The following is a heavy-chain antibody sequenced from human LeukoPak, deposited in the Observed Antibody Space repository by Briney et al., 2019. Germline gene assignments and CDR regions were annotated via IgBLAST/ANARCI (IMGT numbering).Heavy chain of an antibody. J-gene: IGHJ4*02. CDR1: GFTFSSYG. D-gene: IGHD4-23*01. CDR3: AKDRDYGGNSVWYYFDY. CDR2: IRYDGSNK. V-gene: IGHV3-30*02. Sequence: GGSLRLSCAASGFTFSSYGMHWVRQAPGKGLEWVAFIRYDGSNKYYADSVKGRFTISRDNSKNTLYLQMNSLRAEDTAVYYCAKDRDYGGNSVWYYFDYWGQGTLVTVSS.